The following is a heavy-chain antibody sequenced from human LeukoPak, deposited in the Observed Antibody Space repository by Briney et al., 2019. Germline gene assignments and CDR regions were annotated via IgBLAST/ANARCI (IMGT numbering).Heavy chain of an antibody. Sequence: GGSLRFSCAASGFTFSNAWMSWVRQAPGKGLEWVGRIKSKTDGGTTDYAAPVKGRFTISRDDSKNTLYLQMNSLKTEDTAVYYCTTDLKVVSYDSRDLFDYWGQGTLVTVSS. CDR3: TTDLKVVSYDSRDLFDY. V-gene: IGHV3-15*01. D-gene: IGHD1-26*01. CDR2: IKSKTDGGTT. J-gene: IGHJ4*02. CDR1: GFTFSNAW.